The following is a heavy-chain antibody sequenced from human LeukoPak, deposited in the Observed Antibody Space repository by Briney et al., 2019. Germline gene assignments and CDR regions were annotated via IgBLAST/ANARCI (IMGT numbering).Heavy chain of an antibody. V-gene: IGHV3-23*01. CDR3: AKGLVGWELLPAHAFDI. CDR2: ISGSGGST. J-gene: IGHJ3*02. CDR1: GFTFSSYA. D-gene: IGHD1-26*01. Sequence: PGGSLRLSCAASGFTFSSYAMSWVRQAPGKGLEWVSAISGSGGSTYYADSVKGRFTISRDNSKNTLYLQMNSLRAEDTAVYYCAKGLVGWELLPAHAFDIWGQGTMVTVSS.